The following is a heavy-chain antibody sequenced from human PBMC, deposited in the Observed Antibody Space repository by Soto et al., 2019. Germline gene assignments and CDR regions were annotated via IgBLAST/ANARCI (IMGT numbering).Heavy chain of an antibody. V-gene: IGHV4-31*03. J-gene: IGHJ6*02. D-gene: IGHD2-2*01. CDR3: ARDRGRYCISTSCYANYYYGMDV. CDR2: IYYSGST. Sequence: QVQLQESGPGLVKPSQTLSLTCTVSGGSISSGGYYWSWIRQHPGKGLEWIGYIYYSGSTYYNPSLKSRVTISVDTSKNQFSLKLSSVTAADTAVYYCARDRGRYCISTSCYANYYYGMDVWGQGTTVTVSS. CDR1: GGSISSGGYY.